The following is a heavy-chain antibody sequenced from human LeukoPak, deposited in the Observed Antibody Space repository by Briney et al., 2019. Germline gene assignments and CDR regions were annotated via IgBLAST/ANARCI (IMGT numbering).Heavy chain of an antibody. CDR3: AKEMIGYDSSGYYPRHFDY. Sequence: GGSLRLSCAASGFTFSSYAMSWVRQAPGKGLEWVSAISGSGGSTYYADSVKGRFTISRDNSKNTLYLQMNSLRAEDTAVYYCAKEMIGYDSSGYYPRHFDYWGQGTLVTVSS. J-gene: IGHJ4*02. CDR2: ISGSGGST. D-gene: IGHD3-22*01. CDR1: GFTFSSYA. V-gene: IGHV3-23*01.